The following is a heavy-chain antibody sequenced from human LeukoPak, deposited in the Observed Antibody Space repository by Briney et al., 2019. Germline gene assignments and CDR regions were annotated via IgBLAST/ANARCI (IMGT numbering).Heavy chain of an antibody. J-gene: IGHJ6*02. CDR3: ARGGGYYYGMDV. CDR2: IYHSGST. V-gene: IGHV4-4*02. Sequence: SGTLSLTCAVSGGSISSSNWWSWVRQPPGKGLEWIGEIYHSGSTNYNPSLKSRVTISVDTSKNQFSLKLSSVTAADTAVYYCARGGGYYYGMDVWGQGTTVTVSS. CDR1: GGSISSSNW.